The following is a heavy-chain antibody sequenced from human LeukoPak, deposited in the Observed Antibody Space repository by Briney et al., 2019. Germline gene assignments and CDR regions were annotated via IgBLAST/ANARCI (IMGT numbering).Heavy chain of an antibody. CDR3: ARELFVSVAMILAY. CDR2: IIPLFGTA. Sequence: EASVKVSCKASGGTFSNYGLTWVRQAPGQGLEWMGRIIPLFGTASYAQKFQDRVTIIADESTTTAYMEISSLRSEDTAVYYCARELFVSVAMILAYWGQGTLVTVSS. CDR1: GGTFSNYG. J-gene: IGHJ4*02. V-gene: IGHV1-69*15. D-gene: IGHD5-12*01.